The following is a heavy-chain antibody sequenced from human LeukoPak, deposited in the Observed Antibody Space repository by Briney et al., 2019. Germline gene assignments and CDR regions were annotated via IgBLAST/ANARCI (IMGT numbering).Heavy chain of an antibody. V-gene: IGHV3-23*01. Sequence: GGSLRLSCAPSGFTFSSYAMSWVRQAPGKGLEWVSAISGSGGSTYYADSVKGRFTISRDNSKNTLYLQMNSLRAEDTAVYYCASGDYLYWYFDLWGRGTLVTVSS. CDR1: GFTFSSYA. D-gene: IGHD4-17*01. CDR3: ASGDYLYWYFDL. CDR2: ISGSGGST. J-gene: IGHJ2*01.